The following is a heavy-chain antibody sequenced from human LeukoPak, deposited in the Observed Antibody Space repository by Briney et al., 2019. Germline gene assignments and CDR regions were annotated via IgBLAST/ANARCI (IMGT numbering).Heavy chain of an antibody. V-gene: IGHV1-18*01. D-gene: IGHD5-18*01. CDR3: ARGMVDTAMGDDY. Sequence: GASVKVSFKASGYTFTSYGISWVRQAPGQGLEWMGWISAYNGNTNYAQKLQGRVTMTRDTSTSTVYMELSSLRSEDTAVYYCARGMVDTAMGDDYWGQGTLVTVSS. J-gene: IGHJ4*02. CDR2: ISAYNGNT. CDR1: GYTFTSYG.